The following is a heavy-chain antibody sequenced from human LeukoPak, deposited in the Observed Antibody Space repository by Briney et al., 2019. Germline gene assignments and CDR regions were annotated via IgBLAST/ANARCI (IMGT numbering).Heavy chain of an antibody. CDR1: DYSITSGDY. J-gene: IGHJ5*01. CDR2: LYNSVST. Sequence: SETLSLTCVVSDYSITSGDYWAWIRQPPGKGLEWIGSLYNSVSTSYNPSLKSRVTMSVDPSKNQFSLNLRSVTAADTAVYFCARNMSTEGWFDSWGRGTLVTVSP. D-gene: IGHD5/OR15-5a*01. CDR3: ARNMSTEGWFDS. V-gene: IGHV4-38-2*01.